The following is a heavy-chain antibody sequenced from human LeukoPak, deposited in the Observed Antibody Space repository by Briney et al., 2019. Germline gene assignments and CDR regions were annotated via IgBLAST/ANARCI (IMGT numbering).Heavy chain of an antibody. Sequence: GGSLRLSCAASGFTFSSYSMNWVRQAPGKGLEWVSSISSSSSYIYFADSVKGRFTISRDNAKNSLYLQMNSLRAEDTAVYYCASTTGYPRYYYFDYWGQGTLVTVSS. CDR3: ASTTGYPRYYYFDY. V-gene: IGHV3-21*01. CDR1: GFTFSSYS. D-gene: IGHD1-26*01. J-gene: IGHJ4*02. CDR2: ISSSSSYI.